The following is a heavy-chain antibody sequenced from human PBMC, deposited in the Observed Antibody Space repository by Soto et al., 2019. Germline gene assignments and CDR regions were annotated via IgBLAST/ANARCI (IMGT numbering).Heavy chain of an antibody. CDR1: GGSFSGYY. D-gene: IGHD6-19*01. CDR2: INHSGST. Sequence: SETLSLTCAVYGGSFSGYYWSWIRQPPGKGLEWIGEINHSGSTNYNPSLKSRVTISVDTSKNQFSLKLSSVTAADTAVYYCARGMAGIAVAGSDYWGQGTLVTV. V-gene: IGHV4-34*01. J-gene: IGHJ4*02. CDR3: ARGMAGIAVAGSDY.